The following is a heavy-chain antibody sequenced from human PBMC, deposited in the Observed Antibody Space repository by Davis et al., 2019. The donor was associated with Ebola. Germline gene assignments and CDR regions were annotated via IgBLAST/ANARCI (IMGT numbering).Heavy chain of an antibody. Sequence: GESLKISCAASGFTFSSYEMNWVRQAPGKGLEWVAVIWYDGSNKYYADSVKGRFTISRDNSKNTLYLQMNSLRAEDTAVYYCARVGVGAKIDYWGQGTLVTVSS. CDR3: ARVGVGAKIDY. CDR1: GFTFSSYE. CDR2: IWYDGSNK. D-gene: IGHD1-26*01. V-gene: IGHV3-33*08. J-gene: IGHJ4*02.